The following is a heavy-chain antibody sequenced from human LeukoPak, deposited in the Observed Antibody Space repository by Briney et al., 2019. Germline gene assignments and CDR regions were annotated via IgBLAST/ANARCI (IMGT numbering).Heavy chain of an antibody. CDR1: GYTFTSYD. CDR3: ASGWAGTFFDY. J-gene: IGHJ4*02. CDR2: MNPNSGNA. Sequence: ASVKVSCKASGYTFTSYDMKGVRQATGQGLEGRGWMNPNSGNAGYAQKFQGRVTMTSNTSISTAYMALSSLSSEDTAVYYCASGWAGTFFDYWGQGTLVTVSS. V-gene: IGHV1-8*01. D-gene: IGHD6-19*01.